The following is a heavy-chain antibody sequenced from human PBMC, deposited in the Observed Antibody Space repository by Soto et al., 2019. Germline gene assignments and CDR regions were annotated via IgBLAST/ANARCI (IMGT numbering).Heavy chain of an antibody. CDR2: IIPIFGTA. D-gene: IGHD1-26*01. CDR1: GGTFSTYS. V-gene: IGHV1-69*06. Sequence: QVQLVQSGAEVKKPGSSVKVSCKTSGGTFSTYSIVWVRQAPGEGLEWMGGIIPIFGTANYGQKLQDRFTIPADKSTNTAFMELSSLKSEDTAMYYCASSSGNNYGVGTNYYFDYWGQGTLVTVSS. CDR3: ASSSGNNYGVGTNYYFDY. J-gene: IGHJ4*02.